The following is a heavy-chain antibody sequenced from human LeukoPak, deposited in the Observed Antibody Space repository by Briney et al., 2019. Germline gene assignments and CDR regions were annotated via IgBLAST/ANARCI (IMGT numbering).Heavy chain of an antibody. CDR1: GFAFNSYA. Sequence: GGSLRLSCAASGFAFNSYAMSWVRQAPGKGLEWVSAISGSGGSTYYADSVKGRFTISRDNSKNTVYLQMNSLRADDTAVYFCAKSAEHCNNGVCFTDCYMDVWGKGTTVTVSS. D-gene: IGHD2-8*01. V-gene: IGHV3-23*01. CDR2: ISGSGGST. J-gene: IGHJ6*03. CDR3: AKSAEHCNNGVCFTDCYMDV.